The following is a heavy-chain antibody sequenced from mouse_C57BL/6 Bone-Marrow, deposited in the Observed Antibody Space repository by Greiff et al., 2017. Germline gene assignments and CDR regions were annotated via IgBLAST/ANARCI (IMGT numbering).Heavy chain of an antibody. V-gene: IGHV5-6*01. CDR2: ISSGGRYT. J-gene: IGHJ2*01. CDR1: GFTFSSYG. D-gene: IGHD1-1*01. Sequence: EVQLQESGGDLVKPGGSLKLSCAASGFTFSSYGMPWVRQTPDKRLEWVATISSGGRYTYYPDRVKGRFTISRDNAKNTLYMQMSSLKSEDTAMYYCARHYYSSSYGYWGQGTTLTVSS. CDR3: ARHYYSSSYGY.